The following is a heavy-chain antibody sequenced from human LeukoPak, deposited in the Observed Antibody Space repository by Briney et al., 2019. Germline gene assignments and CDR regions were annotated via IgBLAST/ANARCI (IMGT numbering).Heavy chain of an antibody. V-gene: IGHV3-48*03. CDR2: ISSSGSTI. D-gene: IGHD6-13*01. CDR3: GRGGKVEQLVLAR. CDR1: GFTFSSYE. Sequence: GGSLRLSCAASGFTFSSYEMNWVRQAPGKGLEGGSYISSSGSTIYYVDSVKGRFTISRDNAKNTLYLQMNSLRAEDTAVYYCGRGGKVEQLVLARWGQGSLVTVSS. J-gene: IGHJ4*02.